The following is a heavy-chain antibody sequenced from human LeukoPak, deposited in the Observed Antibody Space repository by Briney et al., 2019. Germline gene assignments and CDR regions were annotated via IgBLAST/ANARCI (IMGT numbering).Heavy chain of an antibody. Sequence: SAGSLRLSCAASGFTFSSYGMHWVRQAPGQGLGWVAVISYDGSNKYYEDSVKGRFTISRDNSENTLYLQINRLRPEDTAVYYCAKDPGEGRSSSWRGMDVWGQGTTVTVSS. CDR2: ISYDGSNK. J-gene: IGHJ6*02. V-gene: IGHV3-30*18. D-gene: IGHD6-6*01. CDR1: GFTFSSYG. CDR3: AKDPGEGRSSSWRGMDV.